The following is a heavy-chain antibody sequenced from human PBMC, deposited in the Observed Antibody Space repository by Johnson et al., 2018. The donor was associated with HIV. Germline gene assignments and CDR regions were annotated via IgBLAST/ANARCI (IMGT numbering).Heavy chain of an antibody. J-gene: IGHJ3*02. Sequence: VQLVESGGGLVKPGGSLRLSCAASGFTFSNAWMSWVRQAPGKGLEWVSAISGSGGSTYYADSVKGRFTISRDNSKNTLYLQMNSLRAEDTAVYYCAKDRSSGYSSSWYPDAFDIWGQGTMVTVSS. D-gene: IGHD6-13*01. CDR1: GFTFSNAW. CDR3: AKDRSSGYSSSWYPDAFDI. V-gene: IGHV3-23*04. CDR2: ISGSGGST.